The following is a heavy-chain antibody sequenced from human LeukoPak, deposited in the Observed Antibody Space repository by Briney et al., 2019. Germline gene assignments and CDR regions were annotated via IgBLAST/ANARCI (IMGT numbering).Heavy chain of an antibody. J-gene: IGHJ1*01. CDR2: INTDGSST. D-gene: IGHD4-23*01. CDR3: YGGNAEH. Sequence: PGGSLRLSCAASGFTFSSYWMYWVRQAPGKGLMWVSGINTDGSSTMYADSVKGRFTISRDNAKNTLYLQMNSLRGEDTAVYHCYGGNAEHWGQGTLVTVSS. CDR1: GFTFSSYW. V-gene: IGHV3-74*03.